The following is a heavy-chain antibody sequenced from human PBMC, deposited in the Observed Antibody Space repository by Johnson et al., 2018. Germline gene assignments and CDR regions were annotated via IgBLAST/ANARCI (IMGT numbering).Heavy chain of an antibody. CDR1: GFTFGDYA. Sequence: VQLVESGGGLVQXGRSXRLXCTESGFTFGDYAMSWFRQAPGKGMEWVGFIRSEAYGGTTEYAASVDGRFTITRDDSKSIAYLQMNSLKPEDTAVYYCTRSYCSGASCYLGGCDYWGQGTLVTVSS. CDR2: IRSEAYGGTT. V-gene: IGHV3-49*03. CDR3: TRSYCSGASCYLGGCDY. D-gene: IGHD2-15*01. J-gene: IGHJ4*02.